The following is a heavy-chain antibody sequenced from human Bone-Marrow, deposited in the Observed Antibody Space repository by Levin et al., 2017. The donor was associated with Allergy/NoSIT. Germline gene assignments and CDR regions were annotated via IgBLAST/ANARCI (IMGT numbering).Heavy chain of an antibody. CDR2: IYYSGTS. Sequence: SQTLSLTCPVSGGSIRGSTYYWGWIRQPPGKGLEWVATIYYSGTSYYSPSLKSRVAISVDTSKNQFSLKLNSVTAADTAVYYCARQSTWLPYNWFDPWGQGTLVTVSS. J-gene: IGHJ5*02. CDR3: ARQSTWLPYNWFDP. V-gene: IGHV4-39*01. D-gene: IGHD5-12*01. CDR1: GGSIRGSTYY.